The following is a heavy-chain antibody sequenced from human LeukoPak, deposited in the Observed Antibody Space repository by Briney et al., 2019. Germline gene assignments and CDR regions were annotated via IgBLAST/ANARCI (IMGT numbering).Heavy chain of an antibody. CDR2: ISSSSSHI. CDR1: GFTFSSYS. V-gene: IGHV3-21*01. D-gene: IGHD6-19*01. CDR3: ARETTGIAVAVDY. Sequence: PGGSLRLSCAASGFTFSSYSMNWVRQAPGKGLEWVSCISSSSSHIYYADSVKGRFTISRDNAKNSLYLQMNSLRAEDTAVYYCARETTGIAVAVDYWGQGTLVTVSS. J-gene: IGHJ4*02.